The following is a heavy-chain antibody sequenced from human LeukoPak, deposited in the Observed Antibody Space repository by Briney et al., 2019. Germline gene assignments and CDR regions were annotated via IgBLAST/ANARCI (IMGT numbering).Heavy chain of an antibody. CDR2: ISYDGSNK. D-gene: IGHD3-22*01. Sequence: GGSLRLSCAASGFTFSGYAMHWVRQAPGKGLEWVAIISYDGSNKYYAGSVKGRFTISRDNSKNTMYLQMNSLRAEDTAVYYCARDRYYYDSSGYWGREEDYYYYGMDVWGQGTTVTVSS. CDR1: GFTFSGYA. J-gene: IGHJ6*02. V-gene: IGHV3-30-3*01. CDR3: ARDRYYYDSSGYWGREEDYYYYGMDV.